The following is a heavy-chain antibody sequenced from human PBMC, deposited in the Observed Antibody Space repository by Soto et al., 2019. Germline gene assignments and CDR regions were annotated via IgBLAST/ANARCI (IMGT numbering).Heavy chain of an antibody. J-gene: IGHJ4*02. Sequence: PVGSLRLSCAASGFTFDGYAMSWVRQAPGKGLEWVSAISGSGGNTYYAVSVRGRFTITRDNSKNTLYLQMNSLRTEDTAVYYCAKDHWGSYSGQGTLVTVSS. V-gene: IGHV3-23*01. CDR3: AKDHWGSY. D-gene: IGHD3-16*01. CDR2: ISGSGGNT. CDR1: GFTFDGYA.